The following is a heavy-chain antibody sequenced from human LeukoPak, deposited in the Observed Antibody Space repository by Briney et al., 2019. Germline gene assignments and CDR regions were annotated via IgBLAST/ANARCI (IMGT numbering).Heavy chain of an antibody. CDR1: GGSINNYY. Sequence: PSETLSLTCIVSGGSINNYYWSWIRQPPGKGLEWIGYIYSSGTTNYNSSLKSRVTISVDTSKNQFSLKLSSVTAADTAVYYCARTRVNGDSDSWGQGTLVTVSS. CDR3: ARTRVNGDSDS. J-gene: IGHJ4*02. CDR2: IYSSGTT. V-gene: IGHV4-59*08. D-gene: IGHD2-8*01.